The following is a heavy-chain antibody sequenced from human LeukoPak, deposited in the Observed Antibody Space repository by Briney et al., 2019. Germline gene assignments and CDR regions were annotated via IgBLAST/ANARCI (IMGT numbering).Heavy chain of an antibody. CDR1: GFTFSSYA. CDR3: ARVEWLVGYFDY. Sequence: GGSLRLSCAASGFTFSSYAMSWVRPAPGKGLEWVSGISGSGGSTYHADSVKDRFTISRDNSKNTLYLQMNSLRAEDTAVYYCARVEWLVGYFDYWGQGTLVTVSS. CDR2: ISGSGGST. V-gene: IGHV3-23*01. J-gene: IGHJ4*02. D-gene: IGHD6-19*01.